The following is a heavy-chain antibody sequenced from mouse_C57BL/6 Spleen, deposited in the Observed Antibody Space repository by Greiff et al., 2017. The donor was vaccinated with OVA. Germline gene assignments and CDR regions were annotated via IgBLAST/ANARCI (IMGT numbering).Heavy chain of an antibody. J-gene: IGHJ3*01. Sequence: QVQLQQPGAELVRPGSSVKLSCKASGYTFTSYWMDWVKQRPGQGLEWIGNIYPSDSETHYNQKFKDKATLTVDKSSSTAYMQLSSLTSEDSAVYYCARSYDGYYVVYWGQGTLVTVSA. D-gene: IGHD2-3*01. V-gene: IGHV1-61*01. CDR1: GYTFTSYW. CDR3: ARSYDGYYVVY. CDR2: IYPSDSET.